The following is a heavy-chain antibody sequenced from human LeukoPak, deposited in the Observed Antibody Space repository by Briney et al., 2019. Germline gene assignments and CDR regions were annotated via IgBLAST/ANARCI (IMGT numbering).Heavy chain of an antibody. J-gene: IGHJ4*02. CDR1: GYSISSGYY. Sequence: SETLSLTCAVSGYSISSGYYWGWIRQPPGKGLEWIGIIYYSGSTYYNPSLKSRVTISVDTSKNQFSLKLSSVTAADTAVYYCAREGIADATTCMAGCYYFDYWGQGTLVTVSS. CDR2: IYYSGST. CDR3: AREGIADATTCMAGCYYFDY. V-gene: IGHV4-38-2*02. D-gene: IGHD6-13*01.